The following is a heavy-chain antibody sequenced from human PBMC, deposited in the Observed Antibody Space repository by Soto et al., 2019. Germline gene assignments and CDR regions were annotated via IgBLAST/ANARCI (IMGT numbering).Heavy chain of an antibody. J-gene: IGHJ3*02. CDR2: ITWNSGSI. CDR3: VKDIKLAPDAFDI. CDR1: GFSFDDYV. D-gene: IGHD1-7*01. Sequence: GGALRLSCAASGFSFDDYVVHWVRQGPGKGLEWVSGITWNSGSIAYADSVKGRFAISRDNAKNSLYLQMNSLRPEDTALYYCVKDIKLAPDAFDIWGQGTMVTVSS. V-gene: IGHV3-9*01.